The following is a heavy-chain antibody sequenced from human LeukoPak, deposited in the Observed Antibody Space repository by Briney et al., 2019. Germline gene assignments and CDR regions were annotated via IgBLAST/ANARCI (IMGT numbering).Heavy chain of an antibody. V-gene: IGHV3-74*03. J-gene: IGHJ4*02. CDR1: GFTFRNHW. CDR3: ARDQRVTGRPDIDY. CDR2: ISSDGSST. Sequence: GGSLRLSCAASGFTFRNHWTHWVRHTPGKGLVWVSRISSDGSSTTYADSVKGRFTISRDNAKNTLYLQMNNLRAEDTAMYYCARDQRVTGRPDIDYWGQGTLVIVSS. D-gene: IGHD6-6*01.